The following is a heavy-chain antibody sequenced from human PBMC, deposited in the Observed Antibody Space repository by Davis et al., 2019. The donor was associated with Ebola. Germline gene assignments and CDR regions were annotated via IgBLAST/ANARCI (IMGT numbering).Heavy chain of an antibody. J-gene: IGHJ4*02. Sequence: GESLKISCAASGFTFSSYGMHWVRQAPGKGLEWVAVISYDGSNKYYADSVKGRFTISRDNFKNTLYLQMNSLRAEDTAVYYCAKGDILGLWGQGTLVTVSS. CDR1: GFTFSSYG. V-gene: IGHV3-30*18. D-gene: IGHD3-9*01. CDR3: AKGDILGL. CDR2: ISYDGSNK.